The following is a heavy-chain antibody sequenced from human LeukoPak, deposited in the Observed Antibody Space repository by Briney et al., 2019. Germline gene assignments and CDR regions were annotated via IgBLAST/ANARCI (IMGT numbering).Heavy chain of an antibody. CDR2: ISSSSRYI. J-gene: IGHJ2*01. CDR1: GFTFSSYN. V-gene: IGHV3-21*01. CDR3: ARDEVMVATSPSYWYLGL. D-gene: IGHD1-26*01. Sequence: GGSLRLSCAASGFTFSSYNINWVRQAPGKGLEWVSSISSSSRYIFYADSVKGRFTISRDNAKNSLYLQMNSLRAEDTAVYYCARDEVMVATSPSYWYLGLWGRGTLVTVSS.